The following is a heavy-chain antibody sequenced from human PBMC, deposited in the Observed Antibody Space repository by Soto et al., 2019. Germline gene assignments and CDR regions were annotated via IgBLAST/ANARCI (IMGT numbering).Heavy chain of an antibody. CDR2: IYSGGST. D-gene: IGHD3-22*01. V-gene: IGHV3-53*04. J-gene: IGHJ3*01. CDR1: GFTVSSNY. Sequence: EVQLVESGGGLVQPGGSLRLSCAASGFTVSSNYMSWVRQAPGKGLEWVSVIYSGGSTYYADSVKGRFTISRHNSKNSLYLQMNSLRAEDTAVYYCARVTDYYDNISWGQGTMVTVSS. CDR3: ARVTDYYDNIS.